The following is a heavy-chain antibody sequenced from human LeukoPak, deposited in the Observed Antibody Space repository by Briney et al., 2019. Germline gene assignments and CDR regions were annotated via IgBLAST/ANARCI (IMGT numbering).Heavy chain of an antibody. CDR2: ISSSSSTI. CDR3: ARARASGRSGFDY. V-gene: IGHV3-48*02. J-gene: IGHJ4*02. Sequence: YPGGSLRLSCVASGLTVSSYSMNWVRQAPGKGLEWVSYISSSSSTIYYADSVKGRFTISRDNAKNSLDLQMNSLRDEDTAVYYCARARASGRSGFDYWGQGTLVTVSS. CDR1: GLTVSSYS. D-gene: IGHD2-15*01.